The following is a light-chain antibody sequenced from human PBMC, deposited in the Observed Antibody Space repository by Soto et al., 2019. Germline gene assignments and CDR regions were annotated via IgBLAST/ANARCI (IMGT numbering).Light chain of an antibody. CDR3: QVWDSSSDHWV. J-gene: IGLJ3*02. CDR2: DDS. Sequence: SYELTQPPSGSVAPGQTARITCGGNNIGTKGVHWYQQKPGQGPVLVVFDDSDRPSGIPERFSGSNSGNTATLTIGRVEAGDEADYYCQVWDSSSDHWVFGGGTELTVL. V-gene: IGLV3-21*02. CDR1: NIGTKG.